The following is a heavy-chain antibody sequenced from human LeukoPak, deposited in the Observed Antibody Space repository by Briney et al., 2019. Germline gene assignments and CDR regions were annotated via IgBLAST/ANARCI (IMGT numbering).Heavy chain of an antibody. CDR1: GDSVSRSDSY. Sequence: TSETLSLTCSVSGDSVSRSDSYWDWIRQPPGKGLEWIGTIYYSGRTYYSPSLKSRVTTSVDPSNNQLSLNLRSVTAADTALYYCARRRYYDGSGYLEWGQGTLLSVSS. V-gene: IGHV4-39*01. J-gene: IGHJ1*01. D-gene: IGHD3-22*01. CDR3: ARRRYYDGSGYLE. CDR2: IYYSGRT.